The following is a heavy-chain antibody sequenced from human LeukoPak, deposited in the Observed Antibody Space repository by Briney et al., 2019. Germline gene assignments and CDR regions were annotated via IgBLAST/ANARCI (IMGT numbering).Heavy chain of an antibody. CDR3: HSIAAAGTAY. J-gene: IGHJ4*02. CDR2: INSDGSTT. Sequence: GGSLRLSCVLSGFTFSSYWMHWVRQAPGKGLMWVSRINSDGSTTTYADSVKGRFTISRDNAKNALYLQMNSLRAEDTAVYYCHSIAAAGTAYWGQGILVTVST. CDR1: GFTFSSYW. V-gene: IGHV3-74*01. D-gene: IGHD6-13*01.